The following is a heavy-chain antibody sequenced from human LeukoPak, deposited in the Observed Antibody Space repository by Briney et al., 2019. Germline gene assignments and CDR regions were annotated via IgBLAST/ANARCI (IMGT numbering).Heavy chain of an antibody. Sequence: GGSLRLSCAASGFTFGSYWMHWVRQAPGKGLVWVSRIHSDGSSTSYADSVKGRFTISRDNAKNTLYLQMNSLRAEDTAVYYCARVSGLYCSSTSCYRTRYYYYGMDVWGQGTTVTVSS. D-gene: IGHD2-2*01. CDR3: ARVSGLYCSSTSCYRTRYYYYGMDV. CDR1: GFTFGSYW. V-gene: IGHV3-74*01. CDR2: IHSDGSST. J-gene: IGHJ6*02.